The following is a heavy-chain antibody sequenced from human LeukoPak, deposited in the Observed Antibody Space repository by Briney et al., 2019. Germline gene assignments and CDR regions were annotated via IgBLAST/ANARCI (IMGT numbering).Heavy chain of an antibody. D-gene: IGHD2-8*01. Sequence: ASVKVSCKASGYTFTDYYMHWVRQAPGQGLEWLGWINPSNGGANYAQKFQGRVTMTRDTSISTAYMELSNLRSDDTAVYYCARVSRYCTDGVCPDYCGQGTLVTVSS. CDR2: INPSNGGA. V-gene: IGHV1-2*02. CDR1: GYTFTDYY. CDR3: ARVSRYCTDGVCPDY. J-gene: IGHJ4*02.